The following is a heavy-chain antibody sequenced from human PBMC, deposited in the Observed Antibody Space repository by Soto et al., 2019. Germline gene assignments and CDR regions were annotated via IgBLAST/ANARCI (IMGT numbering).Heavy chain of an antibody. CDR1: AVSISNDGYF. CDR2: ISNSGSS. J-gene: IGHJ4*01. CDR3: ACRVPRRPSLGVFVY. D-gene: IGHD1-26*01. V-gene: IGHV4-31*03. Sequence: QVQLQESGPGLVEPSQTLSLTCTVSAVSISNDGYFWTWIRQRPGKGREWIGYISNSGSSFSNPALRSRLVFSIDTSKNQFSLSLTSMSAADTATYYCACRVPRRPSLGVFVYWGHGTLVTVSS.